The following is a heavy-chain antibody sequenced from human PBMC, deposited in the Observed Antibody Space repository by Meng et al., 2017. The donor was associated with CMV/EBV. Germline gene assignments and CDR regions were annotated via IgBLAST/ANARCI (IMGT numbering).Heavy chain of an antibody. V-gene: IGHV1-2*02. CDR1: GYTFTGYY. Sequence: ASVKVSCKASGYTFTGYYMHWVRQAPGQGLEWMGWINPNSGGPNYAQKFQGRVTMTRDTSISTAYMELRRLRSDDTAVYYCAGTCTSCNNWFDPWGQGTLVTVSS. J-gene: IGHJ5*02. D-gene: IGHD2-2*01. CDR3: AGTCTSCNNWFDP. CDR2: INPNSGGP.